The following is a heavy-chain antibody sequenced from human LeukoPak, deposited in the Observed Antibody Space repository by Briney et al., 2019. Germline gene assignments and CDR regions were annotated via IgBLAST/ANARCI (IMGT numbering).Heavy chain of an antibody. Sequence: ASVKVSCKASGGTFSSYAISWVRQAPGQGLEWMGGIIPIFGTANYAQKFQGRVTITADESTSTAYMELSSLRSEDTAVHYCARDSRGPSKRYFDYWGQGTLVTVSS. CDR2: IIPIFGTA. D-gene: IGHD3-10*01. V-gene: IGHV1-69*13. CDR1: GGTFSSYA. CDR3: ARDSRGPSKRYFDY. J-gene: IGHJ4*02.